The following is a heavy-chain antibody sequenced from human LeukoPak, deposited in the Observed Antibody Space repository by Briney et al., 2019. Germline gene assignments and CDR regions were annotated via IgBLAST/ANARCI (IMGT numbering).Heavy chain of an antibody. CDR1: GFTFSSYS. V-gene: IGHV3-21*01. CDR2: ISSSSSYI. Sequence: PGGSLRLSCAASGFTFSSYSMNWVRQAPGKGLEWVSSISSSSSYIYYADSVKGRFTISRDNAKNSLYLQMNSLRAEDTAVYYCARALYDSSGYYYYYYYYMDVWGKGTTVTVSS. CDR3: ARALYDSSGYYYYYYYYMDV. D-gene: IGHD3-22*01. J-gene: IGHJ6*03.